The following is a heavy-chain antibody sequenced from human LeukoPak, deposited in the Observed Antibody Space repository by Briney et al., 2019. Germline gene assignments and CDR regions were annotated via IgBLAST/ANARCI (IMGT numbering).Heavy chain of an antibody. CDR1: GYTFTSYY. CDR3: ASSPGWHYDSSGYRY. CDR2: INPSGGST. V-gene: IGHV1-46*01. D-gene: IGHD3-22*01. Sequence: ASVKVSCKASGYTFTSYYMHWVRQAPGQGLEWMGIINPSGGSTSYAQKFQGRVTMTRDTSISTAYMELSRLRSDDTAVYYCASSPGWHYDSSGYRYWGQGTLVTVSS. J-gene: IGHJ4*02.